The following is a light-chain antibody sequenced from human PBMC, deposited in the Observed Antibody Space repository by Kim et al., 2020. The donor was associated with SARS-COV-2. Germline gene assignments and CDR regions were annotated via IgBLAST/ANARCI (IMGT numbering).Light chain of an antibody. CDR2: RDT. V-gene: IGLV3-1*01. J-gene: IGLJ2*01. Sequence: SYELTQPPSVSVSPGQTASITCSGDKLGDNFASWYQQKPGQSPVLVIYRDTERPSEIPERFSGSNSGNTATLTISGTQPIDEAAYYCQTWDSRTVVFGGG. CDR3: QTWDSRTVV. CDR1: KLGDNF.